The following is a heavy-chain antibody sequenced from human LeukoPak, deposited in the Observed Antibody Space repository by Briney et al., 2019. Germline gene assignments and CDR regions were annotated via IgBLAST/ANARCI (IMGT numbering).Heavy chain of an antibody. D-gene: IGHD6-6*01. Sequence: GGSLRLPCAASGFIFSSYYINWVRQAPGKGLEWVCSISSSSTYIYYGDSVKGRFSISRDNAKNSLYLQMNSLRAEDTAVYYCARDGYSSSSFDFWGQGTLVTVSS. CDR1: GFIFSSYY. V-gene: IGHV3-21*01. CDR3: ARDGYSSSSFDF. J-gene: IGHJ4*02. CDR2: ISSSSTYI.